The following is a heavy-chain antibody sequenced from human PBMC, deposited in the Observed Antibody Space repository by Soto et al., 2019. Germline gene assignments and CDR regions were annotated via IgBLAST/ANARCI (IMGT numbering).Heavy chain of an antibody. J-gene: IGHJ4*02. D-gene: IGHD6-19*01. CDR2: IYYSGST. CDR3: ARAGSGWSQLDY. CDR1: GGSIGSSY. Sequence: PSETLSLTCTVSGGSIGSSYWSWIRQPPGKGLEWIGFIYYSGSTNYNPSLKSRVTISVDTSKNQFSLKLSSVTAADTAVYYCARAGSGWSQLDYWGQGTLVTVSS. V-gene: IGHV4-59*08.